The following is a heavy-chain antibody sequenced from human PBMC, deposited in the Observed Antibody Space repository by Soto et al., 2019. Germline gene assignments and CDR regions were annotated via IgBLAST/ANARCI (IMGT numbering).Heavy chain of an antibody. CDR2: IIPIFGTA. J-gene: IGHJ4*02. V-gene: IGHV1-69*13. D-gene: IGHD1-26*01. Sequence: EASVKVSCKASGGTFSSYAISWVRQAPGQGLEWMGGIIPIFGTANYAQKFQGRVTITADESTSSAYMELSSLRSEDTAVYYCARSSGSLIGEQYYFEYWGQGTLVTVSS. CDR3: ARSSGSLIGEQYYFEY. CDR1: GGTFSSYA.